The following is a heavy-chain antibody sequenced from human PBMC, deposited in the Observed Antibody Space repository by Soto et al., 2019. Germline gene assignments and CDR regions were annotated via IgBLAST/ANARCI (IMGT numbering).Heavy chain of an antibody. J-gene: IGHJ6*02. D-gene: IGHD6-13*01. V-gene: IGHV3-53*01. CDR2: IYNDGTT. Sequence: GGSLRLSCAASGLSVRNNYMSWVRQAPGMGLEWVSVIYNDGTTYYADSVKGRFTISRDTSKNTLSLQMDSLRAEDTAVHYCARAEYSSSWPLNYGMDVWGQGTTVTVSS. CDR1: GLSVRNNY. CDR3: ARAEYSSSWPLNYGMDV.